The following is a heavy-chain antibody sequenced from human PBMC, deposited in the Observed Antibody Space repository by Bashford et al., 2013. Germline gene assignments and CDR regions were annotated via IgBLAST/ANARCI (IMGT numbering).Heavy chain of an antibody. J-gene: IGHJ4*02. CDR3: AKRGSGGSYFRSYYFDY. V-gene: IGHV3-23*01. CDR2: ISGSGGST. CDR1: GGSFSGYY. D-gene: IGHD1-26*01. Sequence: HSSETLSLTCAVYGGSFSGYYWSWVRQAPGKGLEWVSAISGSGGSTYYADSVKGRFTISRDNSKNTLYLQMNSLRAEDTAVYYCAKRGSGGSYFRSYYFDYWGQGTLVTVSS.